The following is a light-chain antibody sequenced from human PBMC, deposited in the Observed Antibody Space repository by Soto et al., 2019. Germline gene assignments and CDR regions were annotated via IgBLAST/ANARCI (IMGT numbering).Light chain of an antibody. CDR2: GAS. CDR3: QHYNNWPPWT. Sequence: EIVMTQSPATLSVSPGERATFSCRASQSVSSNLAWYQQKPGQAPRLLIYGASIRATGIPARFSGSGSGTEFTLTISTLQSEDFAIYYCQHYNNWPPWTVGQGTKVDSK. CDR1: QSVSSN. V-gene: IGKV3-15*01. J-gene: IGKJ1*01.